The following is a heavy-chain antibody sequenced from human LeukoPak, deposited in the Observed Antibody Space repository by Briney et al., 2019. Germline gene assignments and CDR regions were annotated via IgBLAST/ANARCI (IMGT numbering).Heavy chain of an antibody. CDR1: GFTSSSYA. CDR3: AKRPYYYDSSGYYFDY. Sequence: GGSLRLSCAASGFTSSSYAMSWVRQAPGKGLEWVSAISGSGGSTYYADSVKGRFTISRDNSKNTLYLQMNSLRAEDTAVYYCAKRPYYYDSSGYYFDYWGQGTLVTVSS. D-gene: IGHD3-22*01. J-gene: IGHJ4*02. CDR2: ISGSGGST. V-gene: IGHV3-23*01.